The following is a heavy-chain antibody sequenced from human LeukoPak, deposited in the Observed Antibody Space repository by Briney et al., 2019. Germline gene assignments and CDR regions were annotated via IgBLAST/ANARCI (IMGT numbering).Heavy chain of an antibody. CDR3: ARSQIGVRGGFYYMDV. Sequence: HGESLKISCKGSGYTFTTYWIGWVRQMPGKGLEWMGLIYPDDSDTRYSPSFQGQVTISADKSINTAYLQWSSLKASDTAMYYCARSQIGVRGGFYYMDVWGKGTTVTISS. CDR1: GYTFTTYW. CDR2: IYPDDSDT. J-gene: IGHJ6*03. V-gene: IGHV5-51*01. D-gene: IGHD3-10*01.